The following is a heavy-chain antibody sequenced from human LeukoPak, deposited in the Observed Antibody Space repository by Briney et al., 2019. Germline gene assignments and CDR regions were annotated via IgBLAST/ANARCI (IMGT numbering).Heavy chain of an antibody. D-gene: IGHD2-2*01. CDR3: ASSYCSSTSCYGLYYYYYGMDV. V-gene: IGHV1-2*02. CDR1: GYTFTGYY. Sequence: VASVKVSCKASGYTFTGYYMHWVRQAPGQGLEWMGWINPNSGGTNYAQKFQGRVTMTRNTSISTAYMELSSLRSEDTAVYYCASSYCSSTSCYGLYYYYYGMDVWGQGTTVTVSS. J-gene: IGHJ6*02. CDR2: INPNSGGT.